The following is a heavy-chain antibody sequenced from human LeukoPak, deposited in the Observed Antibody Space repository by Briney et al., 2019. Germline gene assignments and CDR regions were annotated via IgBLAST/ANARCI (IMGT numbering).Heavy chain of an antibody. D-gene: IGHD3-10*01. CDR1: GGSFSGYY. V-gene: IGHV4-34*01. CDR2: INHSGST. J-gene: IGHJ4*02. Sequence: SETLSLTCAVYGGSFSGYYWSWIRQPPGKGLEWIGEINHSGSTNYNPSLKSRVTISVDTSKNQFSLKLSSVTAADTAVYYCARGRYYYGSGSYYGYWGQGTLVTVSS. CDR3: ARGRYYYGSGSYYGY.